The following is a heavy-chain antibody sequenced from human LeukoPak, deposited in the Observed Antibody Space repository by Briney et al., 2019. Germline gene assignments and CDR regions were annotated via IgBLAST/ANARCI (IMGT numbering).Heavy chain of an antibody. V-gene: IGHV4-39*01. CDR2: IYYSGST. J-gene: IGHJ4*02. Sequence: SETLSLTCTVSGGSISSSSYYWGWIRQPPGQGLEWIGSIYYSGSTYYNPSLKSRVTISVDTSKNQFSLKLSSVTAADTAVYYCARHGPLIQWLAIWGQGTLVTVSS. D-gene: IGHD6-19*01. CDR1: GGSISSSSYY. CDR3: ARHGPLIQWLAI.